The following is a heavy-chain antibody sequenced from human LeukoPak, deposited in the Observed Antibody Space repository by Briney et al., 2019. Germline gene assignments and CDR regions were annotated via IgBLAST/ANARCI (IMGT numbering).Heavy chain of an antibody. J-gene: IGHJ4*02. V-gene: IGHV1-69*13. CDR3: ARGLVRGVHYYFDY. CDR1: GGTFSSYA. CDR2: IIPIFGTA. Sequence: SVKVSCKASGGTFSSYAISWVRQAPGQGLEWMGGIIPIFGTANYAQKFQGRVTITADESTSTAYMELSSLRSEDTAVYYCARGLVRGVHYYFDYWGQGTPVTVSS. D-gene: IGHD3-10*01.